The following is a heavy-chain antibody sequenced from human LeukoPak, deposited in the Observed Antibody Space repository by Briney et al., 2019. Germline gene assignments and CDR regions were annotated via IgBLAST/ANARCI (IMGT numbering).Heavy chain of an antibody. J-gene: IGHJ3*01. CDR2: IFHGGST. CDR1: GFAISDAYH. D-gene: IGHD3-22*01. V-gene: IGHV4-38-2*01. Sequence: SETLSLTCSVSGFAISDAYHRACIRQPPGGGLGWIGSIFHGGSTFYNPSLKSRVTMSVDTSKNQFYLNLNSVTAADTAMFYCARLPTHYSDDSCHYAFDVWGQGTKVTVSS. CDR3: ARLPTHYSDDSCHYAFDV.